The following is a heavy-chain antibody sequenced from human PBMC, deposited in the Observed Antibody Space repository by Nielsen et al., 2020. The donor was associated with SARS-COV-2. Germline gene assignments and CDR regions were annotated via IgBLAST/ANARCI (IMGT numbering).Heavy chain of an antibody. V-gene: IGHV3-74*01. Sequence: GGSLRLSCAGSGFTFSSYYLNWVRQAPGKGLMWVSRINTDGSRTAYADSVKGRFTISRDNARDTVYLQLNSLSADDTAVYYCVRVRDDGHYYDSGPFDYWGQGALVTVSS. CDR3: VRVRDDGHYYDSGPFDY. D-gene: IGHD3-10*01. J-gene: IGHJ4*02. CDR2: INTDGSRT. CDR1: GFTFSSYY.